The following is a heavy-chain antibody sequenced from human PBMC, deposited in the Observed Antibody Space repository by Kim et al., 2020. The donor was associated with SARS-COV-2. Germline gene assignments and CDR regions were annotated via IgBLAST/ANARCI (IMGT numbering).Heavy chain of an antibody. J-gene: IGHJ5*02. CDR2: IYYSGST. CDR1: GGSISSSSYY. CDR3: ARGARITIFGVVHSGWFDP. V-gene: IGHV4-39*01. D-gene: IGHD3-3*01. Sequence: SETLSLTCTVSGGSISSSSYYWGWIRQPPGKGLEWIGSIYYSGSTYYNPSLKSRVTISVDTSKNQFSLKLSSVTAADTAVYYCARGARITIFGVVHSGWFDPWGQGTLVTVSS.